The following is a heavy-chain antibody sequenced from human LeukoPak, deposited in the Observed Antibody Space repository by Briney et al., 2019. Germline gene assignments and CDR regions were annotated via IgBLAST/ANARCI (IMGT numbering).Heavy chain of an antibody. CDR3: AKRVFDSSGHFDY. V-gene: IGHV3-23*01. CDR1: GFTFSSYG. J-gene: IGHJ4*02. D-gene: IGHD3-22*01. CDR2: ISGSGGST. Sequence: GGSLRLSCAASGFTFSSYGMSWVRQAPGKGLEWVSAISGSGGSTYYADSVKGRFTISRDNSKNTLYLQMNSLRAEDTAVYYCAKRVFDSSGHFDYWGQGTLVTVSS.